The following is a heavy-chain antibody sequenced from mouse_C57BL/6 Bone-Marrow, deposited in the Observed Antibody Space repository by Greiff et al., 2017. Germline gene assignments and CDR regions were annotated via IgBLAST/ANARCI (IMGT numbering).Heavy chain of an antibody. D-gene: IGHD2-3*01. J-gene: IGHJ1*03. Sequence: EVQGVESGPGMVKPSQSLSLTCTVTGYSITSGYDWHWIRHFPGNKLEWMGYISYSGSTNYNPSLKSRISITHDTSKNHFFLKLNSVTTEDTATYYCARDGYYVRSYWYFDVWGTGTTVTVSS. CDR2: ISYSGST. V-gene: IGHV3-1*01. CDR3: ARDGYYVRSYWYFDV. CDR1: GYSITSGYD.